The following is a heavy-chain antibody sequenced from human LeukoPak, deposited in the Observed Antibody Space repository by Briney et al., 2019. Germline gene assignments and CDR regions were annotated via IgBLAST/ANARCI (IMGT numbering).Heavy chain of an antibody. V-gene: IGHV1-2*02. CDR3: ARGGSGWPSLDWFDP. J-gene: IGHJ5*02. Sequence: ASVKVSCKASGYTFTCYGISWVRQAPGQGLEWMGWINPNRGGTNYAQKFQGRVTMTRDTSISTAYMELSRLRSDDTAVYYCARGGSGWPSLDWFDPWGQGTLVTVSS. D-gene: IGHD6-19*01. CDR1: GYTFTCYG. CDR2: INPNRGGT.